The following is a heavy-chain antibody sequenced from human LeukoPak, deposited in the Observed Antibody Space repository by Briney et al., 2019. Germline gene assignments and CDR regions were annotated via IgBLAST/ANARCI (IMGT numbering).Heavy chain of an antibody. J-gene: IGHJ5*02. CDR2: IYYSGST. CDR1: GGSISSDY. CDR3: ARDRTGNNWFDP. Sequence: SETLSLTCTVSGGSISSDYWSWIRQPPGKGLEWIGYIYYSGSTNYNPSLKSRVTISVDTSKNQFSLKLSSVTAADTAVYYCARDRTGNNWFDPWGQGTLVAVS. D-gene: IGHD1-1*01. V-gene: IGHV4-59*01.